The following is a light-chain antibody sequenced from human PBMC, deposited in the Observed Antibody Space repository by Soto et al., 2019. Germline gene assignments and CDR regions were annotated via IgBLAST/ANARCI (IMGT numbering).Light chain of an antibody. Sequence: SGLIHAPATLSVSPGEIATLSCRASQSVSSSYLAWYQQKPGQAPRLLIYGASSRATGIPDRFSGSGSGTNFTLTISRLEPEDFAVYYCQQYGSPPITFGPGTRLEIK. J-gene: IGKJ5*01. CDR1: QSVSSSY. V-gene: IGKV3-20*01. CDR2: GAS. CDR3: QQYGSPPIT.